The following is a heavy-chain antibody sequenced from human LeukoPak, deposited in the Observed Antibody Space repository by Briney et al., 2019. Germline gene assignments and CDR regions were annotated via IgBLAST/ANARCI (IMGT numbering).Heavy chain of an antibody. CDR3: AKDWSCDS. CDR1: GFTFRTYA. D-gene: IGHD3-3*01. V-gene: IGHV3-23*01. J-gene: IGHJ4*02. CDR2: IGDSGTDT. Sequence: GGSLRLSCAASGFTFRTYAMTWVLQAPGKGLEWVSAIGDSGTDTRYAVSVKGRFTISRDSSKNMLYLQMNSLRAEDTAVYFCAKDWSCDSWGQGTLVTVSS.